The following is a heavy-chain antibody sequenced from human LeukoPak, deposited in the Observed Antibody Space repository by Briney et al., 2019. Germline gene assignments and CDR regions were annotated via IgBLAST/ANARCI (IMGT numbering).Heavy chain of an antibody. Sequence: SETLSLTCTVSGYSISSGYYWGWIRQPPGKGLEWIGIIYHSGRTDYNPSLKSRVTISEDTSKNQFSLKLSSVTAADTAVYYCAREGKITMVRGVIRYYYMDVWGKGTTVTIFS. D-gene: IGHD3-10*01. CDR2: IYHSGRT. CDR1: GYSISSGYY. CDR3: AREGKITMVRGVIRYYYMDV. V-gene: IGHV4-38-2*02. J-gene: IGHJ6*03.